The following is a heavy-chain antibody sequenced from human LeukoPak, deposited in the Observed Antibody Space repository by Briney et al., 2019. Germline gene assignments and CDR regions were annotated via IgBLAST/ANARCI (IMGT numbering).Heavy chain of an antibody. CDR2: ISSNGGST. V-gene: IGHV3-64*01. CDR1: GFTFSSYA. J-gene: IGHJ4*02. CDR3: ARTNWGYDY. Sequence: PGWSLRLSCAASGFTFSSYAMHWVRQAPGKGLEYVSAISSNGGSTYYANSVKGRFTISRDNSKNTLYLQMGSLRAEDMAVYYCARTNWGYDYWGQGTLVTVSS. D-gene: IGHD7-27*01.